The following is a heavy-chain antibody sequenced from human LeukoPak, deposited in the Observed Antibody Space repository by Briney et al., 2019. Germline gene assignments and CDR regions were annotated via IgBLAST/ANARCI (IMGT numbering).Heavy chain of an antibody. V-gene: IGHV3-21*01. CDR3: ASEENGSGSYFYYYYGMDV. CDR2: INQGATHI. D-gene: IGHD3-10*01. Sequence: GGSLRLSCAVSGFTFSTSAMNWVRQAPGKGLEWVSSINQGATHIYYADSVKGRFTISRDNSKNTLYLQMNSLRAEDTAVYYCASEENGSGSYFYYYYGMDVWGQGTTVTVSS. CDR1: GFTFSTSA. J-gene: IGHJ6*02.